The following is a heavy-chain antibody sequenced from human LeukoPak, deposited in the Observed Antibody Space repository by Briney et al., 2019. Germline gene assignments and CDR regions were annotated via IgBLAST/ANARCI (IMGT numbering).Heavy chain of an antibody. Sequence: ASVNVSCKASGYTFTSYGISWVRQAPGQGLEWMGWISAYNGNTNYAQKLQGRVTMTTDTSTSTAYMELRSLRSDDTDVYYCARDPLYDFWSGYLSPVYYYYYMDVWGKGTTVTVSS. V-gene: IGHV1-18*01. D-gene: IGHD3-3*01. CDR1: GYTFTSYG. J-gene: IGHJ6*03. CDR2: ISAYNGNT. CDR3: ARDPLYDFWSGYLSPVYYYYYMDV.